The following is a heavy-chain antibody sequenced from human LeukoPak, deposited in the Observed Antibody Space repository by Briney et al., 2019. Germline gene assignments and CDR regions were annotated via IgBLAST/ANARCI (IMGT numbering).Heavy chain of an antibody. Sequence: SETPSLTCTVSGGSISSSSYYWGWIRQPPGKGLEWIGSIYHSGSTYYNPSLKGRVTISVDTSKNQFSLKLSSVTAADTAVYYCARGESGFSSNWWGYWGQGTLVTVSS. CDR1: GGSISSSSYY. CDR2: IYHSGST. CDR3: ARGESGFSSNWWGY. D-gene: IGHD6-13*01. J-gene: IGHJ4*02. V-gene: IGHV4-39*07.